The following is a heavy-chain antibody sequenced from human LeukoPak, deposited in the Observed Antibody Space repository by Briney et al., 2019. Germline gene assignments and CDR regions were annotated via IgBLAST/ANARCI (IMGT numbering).Heavy chain of an antibody. V-gene: IGHV1-69*04. J-gene: IGHJ6*02. CDR1: GGTFSSYA. Sequence: GASVKVSRKASGGTFSSYAISWVRQAPGQGREWMGRIIPILGIANYAQKFQGRVTITADKSTSTAYMELSSLRSEDTAVYYCASPYCSGGSCYPIDLYYYYGMDVWGQGTTVTVSS. D-gene: IGHD2-15*01. CDR3: ASPYCSGGSCYPIDLYYYYGMDV. CDR2: IIPILGIA.